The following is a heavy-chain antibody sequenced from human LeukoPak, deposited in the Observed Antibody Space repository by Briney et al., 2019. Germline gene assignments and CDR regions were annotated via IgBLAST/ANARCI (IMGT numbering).Heavy chain of an antibody. CDR1: GFTFSNDW. J-gene: IGHJ4*02. D-gene: IGHD6-19*01. Sequence: GGSLRLSCATYGFTFSNDWMTWVRQTPGKGLEWVANIKPDGSEKYYVDSVKGRFTISRDNAQNSLYLQMNSLRAEDTAVYYCARPVAGVPYWGQGTLVTVSS. CDR3: ARPVAGVPY. V-gene: IGHV3-7*03. CDR2: IKPDGSEK.